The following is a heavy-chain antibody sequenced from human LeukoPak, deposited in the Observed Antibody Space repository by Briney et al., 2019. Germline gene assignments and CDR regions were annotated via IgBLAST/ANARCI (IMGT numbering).Heavy chain of an antibody. V-gene: IGHV4-34*01. CDR2: INHSGST. Sequence: SETLSLTCAVYGGSFGGYYWSWIRQPPGKGLEWIGEINHSGSTNYNPSLKSRVTISVDTSKNQFSLKLSSVTAADTAVYYCARGTREGDYYYYMDVWGKGTTVTVSS. CDR3: ARGTREGDYYYYMDV. J-gene: IGHJ6*03. CDR1: GGSFGGYY.